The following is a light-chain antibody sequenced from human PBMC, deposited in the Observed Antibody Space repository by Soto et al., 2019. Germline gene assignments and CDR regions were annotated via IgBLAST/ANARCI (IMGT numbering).Light chain of an antibody. CDR2: DAS. CDR3: QERSSWR. CDR1: QSVYSY. J-gene: IGKJ4*01. V-gene: IGKV3-11*01. Sequence: EIVLTQSPATLSLSPGERVTLSCRASQSVYSYLAWYQQKPGQAARLLIHDASNRATGIPARFSGSGSGTDFTITISSLEPEDFAFYYCQERSSWRFGGGTKVEIK.